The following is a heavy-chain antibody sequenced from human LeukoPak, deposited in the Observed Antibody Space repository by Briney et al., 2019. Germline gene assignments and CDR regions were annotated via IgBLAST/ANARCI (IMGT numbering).Heavy chain of an antibody. J-gene: IGHJ6*03. CDR3: ARAQWTAFDYYYYMDV. CDR2: IKVDGSEK. CDR1: KFTFSSYN. V-gene: IGHV3-7*01. Sequence: GGSLRLSCAASKFTFSSYNMNWVRQAPGKGLEWVANIKVDGSEKYYVDAVKGRFTISRDNAKDSLYLQMNGLRAEDTAIYYCARAQWTAFDYYYYMDVWGKGTTVTVSS. D-gene: IGHD3/OR15-3a*01.